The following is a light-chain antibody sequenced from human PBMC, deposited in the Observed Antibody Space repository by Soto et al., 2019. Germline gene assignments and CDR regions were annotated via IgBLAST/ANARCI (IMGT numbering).Light chain of an antibody. Sequence: EIVLTQSPGTLSLSPGERATLSCRASQSVSSSYLAWYQQKPGQAPRLLIYGASSRATGIPDRFSGSGSGTDLSLTISRLEPEDCAVYYCQQYGSSPTWTFGQGTKVEIK. CDR1: QSVSSSY. J-gene: IGKJ1*01. V-gene: IGKV3-20*01. CDR3: QQYGSSPTWT. CDR2: GAS.